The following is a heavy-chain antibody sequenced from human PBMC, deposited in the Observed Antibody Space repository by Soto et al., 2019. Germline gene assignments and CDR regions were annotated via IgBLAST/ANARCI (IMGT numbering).Heavy chain of an antibody. CDR3: ARGLEYQLLSSGWFDP. Sequence: SVTRALTCALYGWSFSGYYSTLLRPTPGKGLEWIGEINHSGSTNYNPSLKSRVTISVDTSKNQFSLKLSSVTAADTAVYYCARGLEYQLLSSGWFDPWGQGTLVTVSS. V-gene: IGHV4-34*01. D-gene: IGHD2-2*01. CDR1: GWSFSGYY. J-gene: IGHJ5*02. CDR2: INHSGST.